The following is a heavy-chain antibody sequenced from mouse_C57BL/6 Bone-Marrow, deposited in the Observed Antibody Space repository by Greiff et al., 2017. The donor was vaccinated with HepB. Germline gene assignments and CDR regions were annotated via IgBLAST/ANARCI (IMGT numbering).Heavy chain of an antibody. J-gene: IGHJ2*01. CDR3: ATRQITTVVAPDY. CDR1: GFNIKDYY. D-gene: IGHD1-1*01. CDR2: IDPEDGET. V-gene: IGHV14-2*01. Sequence: EVQLQQSGAELVKPGTSVKLSCTASGFNIKDYYMHWVKQRTEQGLEWIGRIDPEDGETKYAPKFQGKATITADTSSNPAYLQLSSLTSEDTAVYYCATRQITTVVAPDYWGQGTTLTVSS.